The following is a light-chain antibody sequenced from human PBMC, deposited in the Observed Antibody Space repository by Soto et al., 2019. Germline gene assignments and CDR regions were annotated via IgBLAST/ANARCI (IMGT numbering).Light chain of an antibody. CDR2: EGS. Sequence: QSVLTQPASVSGSPGESITISCTGISSDIGTYNLVSWYQQHPGKAPKLLIFEGSRRPSGVSNRFSGSKSGHTASLTISGLQAEDEADYYCCSFAGSSTFYVLGSGTKVTVL. CDR1: SSDIGTYNL. CDR3: CSFAGSSTFYV. V-gene: IGLV2-23*01. J-gene: IGLJ1*01.